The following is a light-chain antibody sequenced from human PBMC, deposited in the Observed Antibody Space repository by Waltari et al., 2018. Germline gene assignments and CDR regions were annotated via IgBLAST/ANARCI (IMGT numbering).Light chain of an antibody. J-gene: IGLJ3*02. CDR3: NSYTRSNTWV. CDR1: SSDVGDSNY. Sequence: QSALTQPASVSGSPGQSITISCTGTSSDVGDSNYVSWYQQHPGKAPKLLIYDVTNRPSGISNRFSGSKSGNTASLTISGLQAEDEADYYCNSYTRSNTWVFGGGTKLTVL. V-gene: IGLV2-14*03. CDR2: DVT.